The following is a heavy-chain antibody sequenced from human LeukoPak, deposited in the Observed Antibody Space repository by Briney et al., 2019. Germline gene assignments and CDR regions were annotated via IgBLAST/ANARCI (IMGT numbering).Heavy chain of an antibody. Sequence: PSETLSLTCAVYGGSFSGYYWSWIRQPPGKGLEWIGEINHSGSTNYNPSLKSRVTISVDTSKNQFSLKLSSVTAADTAVYYCARGRGITMVRGLLRVLFDYWGQGTLVTVSS. V-gene: IGHV4-34*01. CDR1: GGSFSGYY. D-gene: IGHD3-10*01. CDR3: ARGRGITMVRGLLRVLFDY. CDR2: INHSGST. J-gene: IGHJ4*02.